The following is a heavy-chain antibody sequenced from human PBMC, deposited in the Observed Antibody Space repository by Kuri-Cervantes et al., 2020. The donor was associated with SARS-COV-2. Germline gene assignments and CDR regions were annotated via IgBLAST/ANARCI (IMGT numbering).Heavy chain of an antibody. J-gene: IGHJ4*02. Sequence: ASVKVSCKASGYTFTNYGISWVRQAPGQGIEWMGWSNGYNDNTKYAQKLQGRVTMTTDTSTSTAYMELRSLRSDDTAVYYCARGIVVVVAAMGYFDYWGQGTLVTVSS. CDR1: GYTFTNYG. V-gene: IGHV1-18*04. CDR2: SNGYNDNT. D-gene: IGHD2-15*01. CDR3: ARGIVVVVAAMGYFDY.